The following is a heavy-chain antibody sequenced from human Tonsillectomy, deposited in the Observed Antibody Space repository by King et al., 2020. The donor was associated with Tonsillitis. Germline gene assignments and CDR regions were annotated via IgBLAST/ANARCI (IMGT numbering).Heavy chain of an antibody. Sequence: VQLVESGGGVVQPGRSLRVSCAASRFTFSSYAMHWVRQAPGKGLEWVAFTSADGRNKYYAESVKGRFTISRDNSKNTLYLQMNSLRGEDTAVYFCATLEAGTPEYFDYWGQGTLVTVSS. D-gene: IGHD1-7*01. V-gene: IGHV3-30-3*02. J-gene: IGHJ4*02. CDR2: TSADGRNK. CDR3: ATLEAGTPEYFDY. CDR1: RFTFSSYA.